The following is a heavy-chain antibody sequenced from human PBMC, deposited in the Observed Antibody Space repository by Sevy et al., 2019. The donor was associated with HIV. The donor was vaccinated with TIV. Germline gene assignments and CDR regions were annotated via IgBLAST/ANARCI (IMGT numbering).Heavy chain of an antibody. CDR2: IYHSGRT. CDR1: GYSISSGYY. V-gene: IGHV4-38-2*01. D-gene: IGHD6-13*01. Sequence: SETLSLTCAVSGYSISSGYYWGWIRQPPGKGLEWIGSIYHSGRTYYNSSLKSRVTISVDTSKNQFSLKRGSVTAADTAVYYCAAGSSSWYSDRGDWFDPWGQGTLVTVSS. CDR3: AAGSSSWYSDRGDWFDP. J-gene: IGHJ5*02.